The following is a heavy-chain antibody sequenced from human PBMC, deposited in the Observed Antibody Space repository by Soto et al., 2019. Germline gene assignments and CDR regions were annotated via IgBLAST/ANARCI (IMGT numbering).Heavy chain of an antibody. V-gene: IGHV4-34*01. Sequence: SETLSLTCAVYGGSFSGYYWSWIRQPPGKGLEWIGEINHSGSTNYNPSLKSRVTISVDTSKNQFSLKLSSVTAADTAVYYCARKPAGFSSSWYYFDYWGQGTLVT. CDR1: GGSFSGYY. D-gene: IGHD6-13*01. CDR2: INHSGST. CDR3: ARKPAGFSSSWYYFDY. J-gene: IGHJ4*02.